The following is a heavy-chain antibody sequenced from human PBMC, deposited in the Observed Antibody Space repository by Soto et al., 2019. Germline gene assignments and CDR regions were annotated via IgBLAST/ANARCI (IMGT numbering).Heavy chain of an antibody. Sequence: QVHLVQSGAEMKKPGASVKVSCKASGYTFTSYGITWVRQAPEQGLEWKGWISAHNGNTDYAQKLQGRVIVTRDTSASTAYMELRSLRSDDTAVYYCARGRYGDYWGQGALVTVSS. J-gene: IGHJ4*02. CDR1: GYTFTSYG. CDR3: ARGRYGDY. V-gene: IGHV1-18*01. D-gene: IGHD1-1*01. CDR2: ISAHNGNT.